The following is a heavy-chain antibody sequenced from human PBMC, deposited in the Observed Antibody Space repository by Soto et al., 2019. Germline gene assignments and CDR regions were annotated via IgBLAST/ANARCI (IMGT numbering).Heavy chain of an antibody. CDR3: ARGSGADAFDI. CDR2: IIPVIDTA. J-gene: IGHJ3*02. CDR1: GGAFN. V-gene: IGHV1-69*06. D-gene: IGHD7-27*01. Sequence: SVKVSCKVSGGAFNIRWVRQAPGQGLEWMGGIIPVIDTANYARKFQGRVVISADRATNIVYMEMMSLTLEDTAVYYCARGSGADAFDIWGQGTMVTVSS.